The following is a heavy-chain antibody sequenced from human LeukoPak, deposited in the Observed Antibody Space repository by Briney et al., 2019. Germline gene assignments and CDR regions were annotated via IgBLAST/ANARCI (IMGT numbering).Heavy chain of an antibody. Sequence: SETLSLTCTVSGGSISSYYWSWIRQPAGKGLEWIGYIYYSGSTNYNPSLKSRVTISVDTSKNQFSLKLSSVTAADTAVYYCARVHSSGWYGGWFDPWGQGTLVTVSS. CDR2: IYYSGST. CDR1: GGSISSYY. J-gene: IGHJ5*02. V-gene: IGHV4-59*01. D-gene: IGHD6-19*01. CDR3: ARVHSSGWYGGWFDP.